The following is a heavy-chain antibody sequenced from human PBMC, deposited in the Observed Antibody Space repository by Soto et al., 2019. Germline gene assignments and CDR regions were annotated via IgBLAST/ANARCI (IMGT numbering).Heavy chain of an antibody. CDR2: IFSGVCT. CDR3: AREGRRATMEWLLWENWFDP. V-gene: IGHV3-66*01. Sequence: HPGGSLGLSCAASGFTVSSNYMSWVRQAPGKGLDLFSFIFSGVCTYYADSFKCRFTFSRDNSKNMLFFQMNSLRAEDTAVYYCAREGRRATMEWLLWENWFDPWGQGTLVTVSS. J-gene: IGHJ5*02. D-gene: IGHD3-3*01. CDR1: GFTVSSNY.